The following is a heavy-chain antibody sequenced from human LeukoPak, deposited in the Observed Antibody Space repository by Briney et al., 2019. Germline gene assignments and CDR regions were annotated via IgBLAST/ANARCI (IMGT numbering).Heavy chain of an antibody. CDR3: GSLEPCGIYH. J-gene: IGHJ5*02. Sequence: PSETLSLTCIVSGGSISSYYWSWIRQPPGKGLEYIGYIHYGVSTNYNPSLKSRVTISVVTSKNQFSLKLTSVTAADTAVYYCGSLEPCGIYHWGQGTLVTVSS. D-gene: IGHD1-14*01. CDR2: IHYGVST. V-gene: IGHV4-59*08. CDR1: GGSISSYY.